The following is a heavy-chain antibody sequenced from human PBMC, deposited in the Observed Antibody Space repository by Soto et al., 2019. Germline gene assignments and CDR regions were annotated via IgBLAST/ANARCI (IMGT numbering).Heavy chain of an antibody. D-gene: IGHD3-22*01. Sequence: SETLSLTCAVSGYSISSGYCWGWLRQPPGKGLEWIGSIYLGGSTYYNPSLNSRVTLSIDMTNNHVSLILNSVTAADTAVYYCARVGPWVPYYYDSSPYTFENWFDPWGQGTLVPVSS. J-gene: IGHJ5*02. CDR1: GYSISSGYC. V-gene: IGHV4-38-2*01. CDR3: ARVGPWVPYYYDSSPYTFENWFDP. CDR2: IYLGGST.